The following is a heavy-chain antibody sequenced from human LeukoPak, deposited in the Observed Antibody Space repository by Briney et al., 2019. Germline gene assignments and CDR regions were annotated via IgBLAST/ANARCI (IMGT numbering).Heavy chain of an antibody. Sequence: GGSLRLSCAASGFNFNVYSMTWVRQAPGKGLEWLSYISSSGRTIYYADSVKGRFSISRDNAKNSLFLHMDSLRVEDTGVYFCARDFQEDSTPPLGQWGQGTLVIVSS. J-gene: IGHJ4*02. CDR3: ARDFQEDSTPPLGQ. V-gene: IGHV3-48*01. D-gene: IGHD2-15*01. CDR2: ISSSGRTI. CDR1: GFNFNVYS.